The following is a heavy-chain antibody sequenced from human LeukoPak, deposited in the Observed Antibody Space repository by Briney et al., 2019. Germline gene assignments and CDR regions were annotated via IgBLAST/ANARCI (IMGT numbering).Heavy chain of an antibody. D-gene: IGHD5-24*01. J-gene: IGHJ5*02. Sequence: GGPLRLSCVVSGFNFDNFAMHWVRQPLGKGLEWVTVISHDARTKYYADSMKGRITISRDNSKNTLFLQMDNLRTEDTAVYFCARPSPPGDGYNPPDHWGQGTLVTVSS. V-gene: IGHV3-30*04. CDR3: ARPSPPGDGYNPPDH. CDR1: GFNFDNFA. CDR2: ISHDARTK.